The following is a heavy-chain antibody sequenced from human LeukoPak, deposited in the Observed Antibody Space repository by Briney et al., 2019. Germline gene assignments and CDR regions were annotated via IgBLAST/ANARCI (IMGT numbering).Heavy chain of an antibody. CDR1: GYTFTGYY. J-gene: IGHJ3*02. V-gene: IGHV1-2*02. CDR2: IIPNSGGT. D-gene: IGHD3-3*01. Sequence: ASVKVSCKASGYTFTGYYMHWVRQAPGQGLEWMGWIIPNSGGTNYAQKFQGRVTMTRDTSISTAYMELSRLRSDDTAVYYCARDRVLEWLLPGAEDAFDIWGQGTMVTVSS. CDR3: ARDRVLEWLLPGAEDAFDI.